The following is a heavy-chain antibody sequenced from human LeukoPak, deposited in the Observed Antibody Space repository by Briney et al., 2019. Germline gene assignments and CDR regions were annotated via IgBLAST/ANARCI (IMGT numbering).Heavy chain of an antibody. J-gene: IGHJ5*02. CDR1: GDSIITYY. Sequence: PSETLSLTCTVSGDSIITYYWSWIRQPPGKGLEWIGYIYSSGSTKYNPTLKSRVAILIDTSKNQFSLRLNSVTAADTAVYYCARLPQALNWSDPWGQGTLVTVSS. V-gene: IGHV4-59*01. CDR2: IYSSGST. CDR3: ARLPQALNWSDP.